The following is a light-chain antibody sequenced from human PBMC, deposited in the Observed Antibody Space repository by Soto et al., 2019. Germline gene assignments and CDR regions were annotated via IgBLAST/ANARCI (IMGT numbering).Light chain of an antibody. CDR2: GAS. CDR1: QSVSSYY. V-gene: IGKV3-20*01. CDR3: QQFGRSPPSWT. J-gene: IGKJ1*01. Sequence: ETVLTQSPGTLSLSPGERATHSCRASQSVSSYYLAWYQQKPGQAPRLLIYGASTRATGIPDRFSGSGSGTDFTLTISRLEPEDFAVYYCQQFGRSPPSWTFGQGTKVEIK.